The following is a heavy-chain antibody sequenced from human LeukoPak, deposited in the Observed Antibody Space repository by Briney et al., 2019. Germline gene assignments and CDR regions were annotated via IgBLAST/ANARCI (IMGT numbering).Heavy chain of an antibody. D-gene: IGHD3-22*01. J-gene: IGHJ4*02. CDR3: ARGSARYYYDSSGYVY. Sequence: ASVKVSCKASGYTFTGYYMHWVRQAPGQGLEWMGWINPNSGGTNYAQKFQGRVTMTRDTSISTAYMELSRLRSDDTAVYYCARGSARYYYDSSGYVYWGQGTLVTVSS. V-gene: IGHV1-2*02. CDR1: GYTFTGYY. CDR2: INPNSGGT.